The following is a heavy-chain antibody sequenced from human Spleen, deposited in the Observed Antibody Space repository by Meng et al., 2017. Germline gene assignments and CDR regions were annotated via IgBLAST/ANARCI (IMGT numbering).Heavy chain of an antibody. CDR1: GGSISSSDW. D-gene: IGHD6-19*01. J-gene: IGHJ4*02. CDR2: IYHGGDT. Sequence: QGEVQGSGPGLVKASGARSLSCVVSGGSISSSDWWSWGRQPPGKGLEWIGEIYHGGDTNYNPSLKSRVTIAIDKSKNQFSLKLSSVTAADTAVYYCASWIYSCGWQWGQGALVTVSS. CDR3: ASWIYSCGWQ. V-gene: IGHV4/OR15-8*02.